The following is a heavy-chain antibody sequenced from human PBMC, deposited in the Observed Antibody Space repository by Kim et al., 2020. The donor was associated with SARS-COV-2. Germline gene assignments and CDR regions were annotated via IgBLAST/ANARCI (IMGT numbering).Heavy chain of an antibody. D-gene: IGHD3-16*01. V-gene: IGHV4-59*01. CDR3: ARDRGPNNY. J-gene: IGHJ4*02. CDR2: GST. Sequence: GSTNYNPSLKSRVTISVDTSKNQFSLKLSSVTAADTAVYYCARDRGPNNYWGQGTLVTVSS.